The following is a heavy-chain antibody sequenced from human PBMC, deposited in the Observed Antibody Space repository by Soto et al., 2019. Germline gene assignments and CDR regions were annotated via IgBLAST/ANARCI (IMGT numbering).Heavy chain of an antibody. J-gene: IGHJ5*02. Sequence: QLQLQESGSGLVKPSQTLSLTCAVSGVSISSGGYSWGWIRQPPGKGLEWIGYLYHSVSTYYNPALKSRVTISVDRSKNQFSLKLSSVTAADTAVYYCARVPSPWGQGTLVTVSS. CDR1: GVSISSGGYS. V-gene: IGHV4-30-2*01. CDR2: LYHSVST. CDR3: ARVPSP.